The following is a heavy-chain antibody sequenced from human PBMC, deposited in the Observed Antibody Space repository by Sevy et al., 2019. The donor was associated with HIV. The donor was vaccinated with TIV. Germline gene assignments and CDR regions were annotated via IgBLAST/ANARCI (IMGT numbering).Heavy chain of an antibody. CDR2: MKQDGSEK. D-gene: IGHD2-2*01. V-gene: IGHV3-7*01. CDR1: GFTFSAYW. Sequence: GGSLRLSCAASGFTFSAYWMSWVRQAPGKGLEWVATMKQDGSEKYYVDSVKGRLTISRDNAKNSLYMKVNSLRAEDTAVYYCARDCSSTTCLWGLDVWGQGTTVTVSS. J-gene: IGHJ6*02. CDR3: ARDCSSTTCLWGLDV.